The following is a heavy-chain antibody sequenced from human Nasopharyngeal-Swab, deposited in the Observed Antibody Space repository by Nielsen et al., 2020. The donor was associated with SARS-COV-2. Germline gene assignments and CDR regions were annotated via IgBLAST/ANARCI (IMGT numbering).Heavy chain of an antibody. Sequence: WIRQPPGKGLEWIGYIYYSGSTYYNPSLKSRVTISVDTSENQFSLKLSSVTAADTAVYYCARGGGYSYGTWVWFDPWGQGTLVTVSS. J-gene: IGHJ5*02. CDR3: ARGGGYSYGTWVWFDP. CDR2: IYYSGST. D-gene: IGHD5-18*01. V-gene: IGHV4-31*02.